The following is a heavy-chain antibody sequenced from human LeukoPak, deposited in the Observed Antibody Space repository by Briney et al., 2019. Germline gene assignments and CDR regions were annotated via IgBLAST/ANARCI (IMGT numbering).Heavy chain of an antibody. CDR2: ISAYNGNT. D-gene: IGHD3-10*01. CDR1: GYTFTSYS. J-gene: IGHJ4*02. CDR3: ARLLWFGELTYFDY. Sequence: ASVKVSCKASGYTFTSYSIHWVRQAPGQGLEWMGWISAYNGNTNYAQKLQGRVTMTTDTSTSTAYMELRSLRSDDTAVYYCARLLWFGELTYFDYWGQGTLVTVSS. V-gene: IGHV1-18*04.